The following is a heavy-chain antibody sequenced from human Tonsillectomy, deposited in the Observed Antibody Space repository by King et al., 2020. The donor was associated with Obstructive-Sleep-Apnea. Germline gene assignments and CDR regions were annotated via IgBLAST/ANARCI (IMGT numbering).Heavy chain of an antibody. J-gene: IGHJ4*02. CDR3: ARGRSTSSRSLSYFDY. CDR2: IIPILGMV. D-gene: IGHD6-6*01. Sequence: QLVQSGAEVKKPGSSMKVSCKDSGGTFSTNAISWVRQAPGQGLDWMGGIIPILGMVNYAQKFQGRVTLTADKSTTTASMELSSLRSEDTAVYYCARGRSTSSRSLSYFDYWGQGTLVTVSS. CDR1: GGTFSTNA. V-gene: IGHV1-69*04.